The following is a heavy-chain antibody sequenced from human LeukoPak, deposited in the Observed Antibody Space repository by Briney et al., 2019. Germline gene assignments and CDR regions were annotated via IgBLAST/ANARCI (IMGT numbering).Heavy chain of an antibody. CDR3: ARVSIAVAVHFDY. CDR1: GFTFSSYW. Sequence: GGSLRLFCAASGFTFSSYWMHWVRQARGKGLVWVSRINSDGSSTSYADSVKGRFTISRDNAKNTLYLQMNSLRAEDTAVYYCARVSIAVAVHFDYWGQGTLVTVSS. J-gene: IGHJ4*02. V-gene: IGHV3-74*01. D-gene: IGHD6-19*01. CDR2: INSDGSST.